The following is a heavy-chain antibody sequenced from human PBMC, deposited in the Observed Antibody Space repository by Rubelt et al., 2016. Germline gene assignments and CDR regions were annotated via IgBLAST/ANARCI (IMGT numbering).Heavy chain of an antibody. CDR2: INHSGST. V-gene: IGHV4-34*01. J-gene: IGHJ4*02. CDR3: AIVCGWYRAPAQDFDY. D-gene: IGHD6-19*01. Sequence: QVQLQQWGAGLLKPSETLSLTCAVYGGSFSGYYWSWIRQPPGKGLEWIGEINHSGSTNYNPSLMSRVTMSLDTSKHQFPLKLRSVPEADTEVYDCAIVCGWYRAPAQDFDYWGQGTLVTVSS. CDR1: GGSFSGYY.